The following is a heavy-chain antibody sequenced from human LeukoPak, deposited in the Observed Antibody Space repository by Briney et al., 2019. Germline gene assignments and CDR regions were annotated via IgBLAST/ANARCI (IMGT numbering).Heavy chain of an antibody. CDR3: ARDARDYGDYDWFDP. Sequence: SETLSLTCTVSGASIRDSDYYWAWIRQPPGKGLEWIASIYFSGNSYYKPSLKSRVTISVDTSRDQFSLRLTSVTAADTAVYYCARDARDYGDYDWFDPWGQGTLVTVSS. D-gene: IGHD4-17*01. CDR2: IYFSGNS. V-gene: IGHV4-39*07. CDR1: GASIRDSDYY. J-gene: IGHJ5*02.